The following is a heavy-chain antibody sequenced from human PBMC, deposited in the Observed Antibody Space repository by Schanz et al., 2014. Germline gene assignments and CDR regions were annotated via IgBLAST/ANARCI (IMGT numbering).Heavy chain of an antibody. Sequence: EVQLVESGGGLVQPGGSLRLSCAASGFSFNNYWMTWFRQAPGKGLEWVANIIHDGSEKFYVDSVKGRFTISRDNAKNSLYLQMDALRAEDTAVYYCAKIRYDSSGYYLPYYGMDVWGQGTTVIVSS. CDR1: GFSFNNYW. J-gene: IGHJ6*02. V-gene: IGHV3-7*01. CDR2: IIHDGSEK. CDR3: AKIRYDSSGYYLPYYGMDV. D-gene: IGHD3-22*01.